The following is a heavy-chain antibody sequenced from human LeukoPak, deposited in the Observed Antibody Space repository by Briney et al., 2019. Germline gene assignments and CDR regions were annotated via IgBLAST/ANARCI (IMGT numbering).Heavy chain of an antibody. V-gene: IGHV4-30-4*01. CDR1: GGSISSGDYY. J-gene: IGHJ4*02. CDR3: ASRDYFRYYFDY. CDR2: IYYSGST. D-gene: IGHD2/OR15-2a*01. Sequence: SETLSLTCTVSGGSISSGDYYWSWIRQPPGKGLEWIGYIYYSGSTYYNPSLKSRVTISVDTSKNQFSLKLSSVTAADTAVYYCASRDYFRYYFDYWGQETLVTVSS.